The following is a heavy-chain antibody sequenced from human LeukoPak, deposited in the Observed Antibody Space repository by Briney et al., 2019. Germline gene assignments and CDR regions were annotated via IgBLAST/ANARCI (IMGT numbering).Heavy chain of an antibody. J-gene: IGHJ4*02. CDR3: ARGWDSSGWYARYFDY. Sequence: SETLSLTCAVYGGSVSGYYWSWIRQPPGKGLEWIGEINHSGSTNYNPSLKSRVTISVDTSKNQFSLKLSSVTAADTAVYYCARGWDSSGWYARYFDYWGQGTLVTVSS. CDR1: GGSVSGYY. V-gene: IGHV4-34*01. CDR2: INHSGST. D-gene: IGHD6-19*01.